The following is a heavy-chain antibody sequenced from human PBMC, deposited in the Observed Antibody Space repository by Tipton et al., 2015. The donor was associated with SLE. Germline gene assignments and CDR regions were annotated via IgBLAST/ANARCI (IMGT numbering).Heavy chain of an antibody. CDR1: GGSITNTNYY. Sequence: TLSLTCTVSGGSITNTNYYWNWIRQPPGKGLEWIGHIHHSGSTTYNPSLQSRVTISRDPSKNQFSLKLTSVTAADTAVYYCARDQVGVGDLDFWGQGSLVTVSS. CDR3: ARDQVGVGDLDF. D-gene: IGHD3-16*01. V-gene: IGHV4-61*01. CDR2: IHHSGST. J-gene: IGHJ4*02.